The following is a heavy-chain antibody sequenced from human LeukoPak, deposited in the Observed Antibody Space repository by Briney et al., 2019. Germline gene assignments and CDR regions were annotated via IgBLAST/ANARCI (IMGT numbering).Heavy chain of an antibody. CDR2: TLYDGSYE. D-gene: IGHD3-10*01. CDR3: AKDSGYYGSGSPQGYFDY. V-gene: IGHV3-30*18. CDR1: GFPFRSYG. J-gene: IGHJ4*02. Sequence: PGGSLRLSCAASGFPFRSYGMHWVRQAPGKGLEWVAVTLYDGSYEYYADSVKGRFTISRDNSKNTLYLQMNSLRAEDTAVYYCAKDSGYYGSGSPQGYFDYWGQGTLVTVSS.